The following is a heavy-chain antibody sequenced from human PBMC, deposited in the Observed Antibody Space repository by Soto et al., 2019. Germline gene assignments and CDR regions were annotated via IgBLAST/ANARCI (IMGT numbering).Heavy chain of an antibody. CDR1: GFTFTRSA. V-gene: IGHV1-46*01. CDR3: ARGVAIRRDGYNPGIFDY. CDR2: INPSGGST. Sequence: GASVKVSCKASGFTFTRSAVQWVRQARGQRPEWMGIINPSGGSTSYAQKFQGRVTMTRDTSTSTVYMELSSLRSEDTAVYYCARGVAIRRDGYNPGIFDYWGQGTLVTVSS. J-gene: IGHJ4*02. D-gene: IGHD5-12*01.